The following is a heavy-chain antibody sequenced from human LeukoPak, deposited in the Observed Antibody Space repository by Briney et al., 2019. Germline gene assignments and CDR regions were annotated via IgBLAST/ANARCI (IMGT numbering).Heavy chain of an antibody. Sequence: GGSLRLSCAASGFTFSSYGMHWVRQAPGKGLEWVAVIWYDGSNKYYADSVKGRFTISRDNSKNTLYLQMNSLRAEDTAVYYCARDLYSYGFGYYFDYWGRGTLVTVSS. CDR1: GFTFSSYG. D-gene: IGHD5-18*01. V-gene: IGHV3-33*01. J-gene: IGHJ4*02. CDR3: ARDLYSYGFGYYFDY. CDR2: IWYDGSNK.